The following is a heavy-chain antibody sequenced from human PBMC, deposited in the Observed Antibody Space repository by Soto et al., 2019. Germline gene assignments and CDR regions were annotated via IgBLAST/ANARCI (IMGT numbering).Heavy chain of an antibody. Sequence: EVPLVESGGGLVQPGGSLRLSCAASGFTFSSYSMNWVRQAPGKGLKWVSYISSSSSTIYYADSVKGRFTISRDNAKNSLYLQMNSLRDEYMAVFYCAILDQADCDYWGQGTLVTVSS. V-gene: IGHV3-48*02. CDR2: ISSSSSTI. CDR1: GFTFSSYS. J-gene: IGHJ4*02. CDR3: AILDQADCDY. D-gene: IGHD2-21*01.